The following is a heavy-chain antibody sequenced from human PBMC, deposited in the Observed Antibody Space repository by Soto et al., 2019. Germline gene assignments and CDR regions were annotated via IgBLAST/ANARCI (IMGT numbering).Heavy chain of an antibody. J-gene: IGHJ4*02. D-gene: IGHD6-13*01. CDR2: INHSGST. CDR3: ARSSSWLYYFDY. V-gene: IGHV4-34*01. CDR1: GGSFSGYY. Sequence: PSETLSLTCAVYGGSFSGYYWSWIRQPPGKGLEWIGEINHSGSTNYNPSLKSRVTISVDASKNQFSLKLSSVTAADTAVYYCARSSSWLYYFDYWGQGTLVTVSS.